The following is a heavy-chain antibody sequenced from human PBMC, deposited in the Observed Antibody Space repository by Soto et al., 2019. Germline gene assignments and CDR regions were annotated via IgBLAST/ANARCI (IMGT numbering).Heavy chain of an antibody. CDR2: ISSSSSTI. CDR1: GFTFSTYS. V-gene: IGHV3-48*02. Sequence: EVQLVESGGALVQPGGSLRLSCAASGFTFSTYSMNWVRQAPGKGLEWVSYISSSSSTIYYADSVKGRFTISRDNAKNSLYLQMNSLRDEDTAVYYCARDQTYSYDSSGAFDIWGQGTMFTVSS. J-gene: IGHJ3*02. CDR3: ARDQTYSYDSSGAFDI. D-gene: IGHD3-22*01.